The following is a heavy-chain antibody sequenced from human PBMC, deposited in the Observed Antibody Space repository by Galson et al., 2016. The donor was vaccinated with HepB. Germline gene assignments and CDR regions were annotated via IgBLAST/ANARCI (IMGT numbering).Heavy chain of an antibody. D-gene: IGHD1-26*01. J-gene: IGHJ4*02. CDR1: GFTFSSYA. Sequence: SLRLSCAASGFTFSSYAMSWVRQSPGEGLEWVSSISSSGEHISYADSVKGRFTISRDNSKNTVSLLMSSLRADDTAFYYCAKVGFSDLDYWGQGTLVTVSS. V-gene: IGHV3-23*01. CDR3: AKVGFSDLDY. CDR2: ISSSGEHI.